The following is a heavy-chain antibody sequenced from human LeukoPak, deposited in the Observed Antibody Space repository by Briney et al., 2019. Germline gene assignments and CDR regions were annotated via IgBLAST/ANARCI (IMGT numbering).Heavy chain of an antibody. CDR2: IKQDGSEN. Sequence: GGSLRLSCAASGFTFSSYWMSWVRQAPGKGLEWVANIKQDGSENYYVDSVNGRFTICRDNAKNSLYLQMNSLRAEDTAVYYCARDHGGSGSFYWFDPWGQGTLVTVSS. V-gene: IGHV3-7*01. CDR3: ARDHGGSGSFYWFDP. D-gene: IGHD3-10*01. J-gene: IGHJ5*02. CDR1: GFTFSSYW.